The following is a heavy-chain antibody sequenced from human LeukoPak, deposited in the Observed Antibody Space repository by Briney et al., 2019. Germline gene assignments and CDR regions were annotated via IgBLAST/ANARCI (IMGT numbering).Heavy chain of an antibody. CDR3: ARASYDSSGYFDY. CDR1: GGSFSGYC. J-gene: IGHJ4*02. CDR2: INHSGST. V-gene: IGHV4-34*01. D-gene: IGHD3-22*01. Sequence: PSETLSLTCAVYGGSFSGYCWSWIRQPPGKGLEWIGEINHSGSTNYNPSLKSRVTISVGTSKNQFSLKLSSVTAADTAVYYCARASYDSSGYFDYWGQGTLVTVSS.